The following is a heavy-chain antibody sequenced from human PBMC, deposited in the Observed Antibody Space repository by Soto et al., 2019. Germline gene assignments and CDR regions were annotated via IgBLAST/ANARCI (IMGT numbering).Heavy chain of an antibody. CDR3: AKLVRGDYDTSAYYYGGSDY. CDR2: ISGSGGST. V-gene: IGHV3-23*01. D-gene: IGHD3-22*01. J-gene: IGHJ4*02. Sequence: EVQLLESGGGLVQPGGSLRLSCAASGFTFSSYAMSWVRQAPGKGLEWVSTISGSGGSTSYADSVKGRFTISRDNSKNTLYLQVNSRRAEDTAVYYCAKLVRGDYDTSAYYYGGSDYWGQGTLVTVSS. CDR1: GFTFSSYA.